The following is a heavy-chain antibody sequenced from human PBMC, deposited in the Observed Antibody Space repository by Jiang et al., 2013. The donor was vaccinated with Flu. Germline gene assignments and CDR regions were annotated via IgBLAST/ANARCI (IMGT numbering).Heavy chain of an antibody. CDR2: IWYDGSNK. CDR3: ARDGGGLHLGELSLGYFDY. J-gene: IGHJ4*02. Sequence: GKGLEWVAVIWYDGSNKYYADSVKGRFTISRDNSKNTLYLQMNSLRAEDTAVYYCARDGGGLHLGELSLGYFDYWGQGTLVTVSS. D-gene: IGHD3-16*02. V-gene: IGHV3-33*01.